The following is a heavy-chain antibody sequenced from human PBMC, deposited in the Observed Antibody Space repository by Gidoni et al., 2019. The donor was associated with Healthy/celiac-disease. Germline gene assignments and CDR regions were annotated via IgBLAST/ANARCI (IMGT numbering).Heavy chain of an antibody. CDR2: INHSGST. J-gene: IGHJ3*02. Sequence: QVQLQQWGAGLLKPSETLSLTCAVYGGSFSGYYWSWIRQPPGRGLEWIGEINHSGSTNYNPSLKSRVTISVDTSKNQFSLKLSSVTAADTAVYYCARDPAPNRRPRKNSSGSLLAGRADAFDIWGQGTMVTVSS. CDR3: ARDPAPNRRPRKNSSGSLLAGRADAFDI. D-gene: IGHD3-22*01. V-gene: IGHV4-34*01. CDR1: GGSFSGYY.